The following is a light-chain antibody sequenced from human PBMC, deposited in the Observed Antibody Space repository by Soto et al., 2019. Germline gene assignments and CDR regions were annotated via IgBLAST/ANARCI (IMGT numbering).Light chain of an antibody. CDR1: QSISSY. J-gene: IGKJ5*01. CDR3: QQYNVWPPL. CDR2: AAS. V-gene: IGKV1-39*01. Sequence: DIQMTQSPSSLSASVGDEVTNTCRASQSISSYLNWYQQKPGKAPKLLIYAASSLQSGVPSRFSGSGSGTEFTLTISSLQSEDFAVYYCQQYNVWPPLFGQGTRLEI.